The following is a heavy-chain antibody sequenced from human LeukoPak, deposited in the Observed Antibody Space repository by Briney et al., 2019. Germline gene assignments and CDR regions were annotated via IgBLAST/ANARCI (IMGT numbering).Heavy chain of an antibody. V-gene: IGHV1-46*01. Sequence: ASVKVSCKASGYTLTSYYIHWVRQAPGQGLEWLGIINPSGGGTSYAQQFQGRVTMTRDMSTSTVYMELSSLRSEDPAVYFCARAYDSTGYYSPFDYWGQGTLVTVSS. CDR1: GYTLTSYY. CDR2: INPSGGGT. J-gene: IGHJ4*02. D-gene: IGHD3-22*01. CDR3: ARAYDSTGYYSPFDY.